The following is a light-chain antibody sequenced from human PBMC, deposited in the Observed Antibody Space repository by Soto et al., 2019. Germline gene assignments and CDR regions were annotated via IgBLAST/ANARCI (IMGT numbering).Light chain of an antibody. Sequence: QSVLTQPPSASGSPGQSVTISCTGTSSDVGGYNYVSWYQQYPGKAPKLMIYEVSKRPSGVPDRFSGSKSGNTASLTVSGLQAEDEADYYCCSYAGRNREVFGTGTKFTVL. CDR3: CSYAGRNREV. J-gene: IGLJ1*01. CDR1: SSDVGGYNY. CDR2: EVS. V-gene: IGLV2-8*01.